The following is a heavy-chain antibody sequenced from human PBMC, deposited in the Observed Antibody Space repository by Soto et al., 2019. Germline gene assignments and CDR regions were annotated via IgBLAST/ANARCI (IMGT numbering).Heavy chain of an antibody. CDR3: ASDPKSFLGGDWYFDL. Sequence: QVQLVQSGAEVKKPGSSVKVSCKASGGTFSSYAISWVRQAPGQGLEWMGGIIPIFGTANYAQKFQGRVTITADESTSTAYMELSSLRSEDTAVYYCASDPKSFLGGDWYFDLWGRGTLVTVSS. CDR2: IIPIFGTA. V-gene: IGHV1-69*12. J-gene: IGHJ2*01. CDR1: GGTFSSYA.